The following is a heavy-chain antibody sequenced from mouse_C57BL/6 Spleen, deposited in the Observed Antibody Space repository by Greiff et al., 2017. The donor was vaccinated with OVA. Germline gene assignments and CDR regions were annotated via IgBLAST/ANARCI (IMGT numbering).Heavy chain of an antibody. Sequence: QVQLQQSGAELVKPGASVKMSCKASGYTFTSYWITWVKQRPGQCLEWIGDIYPGSGSTNYNEKFKSKATLTVDTSSSTAYMQLSSLTSEDSAVYYCAKIYYGNYYAMDYWGQGTSVTVSS. CDR3: AKIYYGNYYAMDY. CDR1: GYTFTSYW. J-gene: IGHJ4*01. D-gene: IGHD2-1*01. CDR2: IYPGSGST. V-gene: IGHV1-55*01.